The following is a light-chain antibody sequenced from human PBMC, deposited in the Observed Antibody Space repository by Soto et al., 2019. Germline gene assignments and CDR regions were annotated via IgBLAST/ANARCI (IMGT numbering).Light chain of an antibody. CDR1: NSDVGGYNY. CDR2: DVS. V-gene: IGLV2-14*03. Sequence: QSVLTQPASVSGSPGQSITISFTGTNSDVGGYNYVSWYQQHPGKAPKLMISDVSNRPSGVSTRFSGSKSGNTASLTISGLQAEDEEYYYCRPYPRTSPPVLASGTKATV. J-gene: IGLJ1*01. CDR3: RPYPRTSPPV.